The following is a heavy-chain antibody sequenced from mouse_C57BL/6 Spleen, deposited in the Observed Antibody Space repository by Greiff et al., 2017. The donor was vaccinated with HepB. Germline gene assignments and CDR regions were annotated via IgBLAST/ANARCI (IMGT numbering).Heavy chain of an antibody. V-gene: IGHV5-17*01. J-gene: IGHJ4*01. Sequence: EVKLVESGGGLVKPGGSLKLSCAASGFTFSDYGMHWFRQAPEKGLEWVAYISSGSSTIYYADTVKGRFTISRDNAKNTLFLQMTSLRSEDTAMYYCAKDDGYYVGYAMDYWGQGTSVTVSS. CDR2: ISSGSSTI. CDR1: GFTFSDYG. D-gene: IGHD2-3*01. CDR3: AKDDGYYVGYAMDY.